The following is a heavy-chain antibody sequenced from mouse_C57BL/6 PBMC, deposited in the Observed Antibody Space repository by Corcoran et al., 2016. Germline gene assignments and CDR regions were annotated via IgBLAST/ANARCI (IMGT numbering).Heavy chain of an antibody. Sequence: EVQLQQSGAELVKPGASVKISCKASGYTFTDYYMNWVKQSPGKSLEWIGDINPNHGGTSYNQKIKGKATLTVDKSSSTAYMELRSLTSEDSAVYYCAREEGICDYDYLGQGTTLTVSS. J-gene: IGHJ2*01. CDR2: INPNHGGT. D-gene: IGHD2-4*01. CDR3: AREEGICDYDY. V-gene: IGHV1-26*01. CDR1: GYTFTDYY.